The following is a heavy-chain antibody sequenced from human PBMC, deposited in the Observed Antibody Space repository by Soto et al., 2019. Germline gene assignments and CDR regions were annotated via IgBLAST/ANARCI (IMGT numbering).Heavy chain of an antibody. J-gene: IGHJ4*02. CDR1: GGSIGGYY. D-gene: IGHD3-9*01. V-gene: IGHV4-59*01. Sequence: QVQLQESGPGLVQPSETLSLTCTVSGGSIGGYYWGWIRQPPGKGLEWIGYIYYSGSSKYNPSLKSRVAMSADTSKNQLSLKLRSVTAADTAVYYCARVRERWQYIDWFYHFDLWGQGTLVTVSS. CDR3: ARVRERWQYIDWFYHFDL. CDR2: IYYSGSS.